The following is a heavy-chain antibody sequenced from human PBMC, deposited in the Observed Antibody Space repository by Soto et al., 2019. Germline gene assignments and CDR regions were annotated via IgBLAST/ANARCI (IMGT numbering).Heavy chain of an antibody. D-gene: IGHD3-16*01. CDR2: MNPNSGNT. Sequence: ASVKVSCKASGYTFSSYYMNWVRLATGQGLEWMGWMNPNSGNTAYAQKFQGRVTMTRNTSISTAYMELSSLRSEDTAVYYCARLKQDYAVAWGQGTLVTVSS. CDR3: ARLKQDYAVA. CDR1: GYTFSSYY. V-gene: IGHV1-8*02. J-gene: IGHJ5*02.